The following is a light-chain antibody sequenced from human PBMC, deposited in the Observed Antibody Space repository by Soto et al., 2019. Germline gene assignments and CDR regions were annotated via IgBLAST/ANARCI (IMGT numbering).Light chain of an antibody. V-gene: IGKV3-15*01. CDR2: DAP. Sequence: EIVMTQSPDTLSVSPGEGATLSCRASHSVGTNLAWYQQKPGQAPRLVISDAPTRATGVPARFSGGRSATDFALSITGLQSEDFAVYYCQQYDDWPLTFGGGTRVEIK. J-gene: IGKJ4*01. CDR3: QQYDDWPLT. CDR1: HSVGTN.